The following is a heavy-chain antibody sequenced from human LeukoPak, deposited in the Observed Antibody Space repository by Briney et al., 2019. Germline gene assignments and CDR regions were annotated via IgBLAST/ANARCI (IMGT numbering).Heavy chain of an antibody. Sequence: GASVKVSCKASGYTFTSYYMHWVRQAPGQGLEWMGIINPSGGSTSYAQKFQGRVTMTRDMSTSTVYMELSSLRSEDTAVYYCARDQWDYYDSSGYYHPFDYWGQGTLVTVSP. D-gene: IGHD3-22*01. V-gene: IGHV1-46*01. CDR1: GYTFTSYY. J-gene: IGHJ4*02. CDR3: ARDQWDYYDSSGYYHPFDY. CDR2: INPSGGST.